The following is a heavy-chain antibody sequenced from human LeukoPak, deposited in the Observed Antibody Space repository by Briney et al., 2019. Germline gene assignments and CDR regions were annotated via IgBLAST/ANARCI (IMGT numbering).Heavy chain of an antibody. CDR1: GGTFSSYA. D-gene: IGHD5-18*01. J-gene: IGHJ6*03. Sequence: GASVKVSCKASGGTFSSYAISWVRQAPGQGLGWMEGIIPIFGTANYAQKFQGRVTITTDESTSTAYMELSSLRSEDTAVYYCARVGYSYGYGADAYYYYYYMDVWGKGTTVTVSS. V-gene: IGHV1-69*05. CDR2: IIPIFGTA. CDR3: ARVGYSYGYGADAYYYYYYMDV.